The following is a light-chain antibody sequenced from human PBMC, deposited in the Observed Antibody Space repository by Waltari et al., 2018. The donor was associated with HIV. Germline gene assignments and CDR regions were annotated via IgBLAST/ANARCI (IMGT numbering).Light chain of an antibody. J-gene: IGKJ4*01. CDR3: QQYYSTPLT. CDR2: WAS. V-gene: IGKV4-1*01. CDR1: PSVLFSSNSMTY. Sequence: DIVINQFPDSLAVSLGERATNHCKSSPSVLFSSNSMTYLAWYQQKPGQPPKLLIYWASTRESGVPDRFSGSGSGTDFTLTISSLQAEDVAVYYCQQYYSTPLTFGGGTKVEIK.